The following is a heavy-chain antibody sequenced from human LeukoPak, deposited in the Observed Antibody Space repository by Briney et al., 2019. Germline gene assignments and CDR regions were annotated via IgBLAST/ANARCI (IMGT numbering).Heavy chain of an antibody. CDR2: ISYDGSNK. D-gene: IGHD6-19*01. V-gene: IGHV3-30*18. CDR1: GFTVSSNY. J-gene: IGHJ4*02. CDR3: AKSSGWYLDY. Sequence: PGGSLRLSCAASGFTVSSNYMSWVRQAPGKGLEWVAVISYDGSNKYYADSVKGRFTISRDNSKNTLYLQMNSLRAEDTAVYYCAKSSGWYLDYWGQGTLVTVSS.